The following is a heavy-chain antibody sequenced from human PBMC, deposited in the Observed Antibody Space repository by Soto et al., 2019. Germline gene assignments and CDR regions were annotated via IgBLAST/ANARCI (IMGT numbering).Heavy chain of an antibody. CDR2: IYYSGST. V-gene: IGHV4-31*03. CDR3: ASNCSGGSCYPDAFDI. CDR1: GGSISSGGYY. D-gene: IGHD2-15*01. J-gene: IGHJ3*02. Sequence: QVQLQESGPGLVKPSQTLSLTCTVSGGSISSGGYYWSWIRQHPGKGLEWIGYIYYSGSTYYNPSLKSRVTISVDTSTNQFSLKLSSVTAADTAVYYCASNCSGGSCYPDAFDIWGQGTMVTVSS.